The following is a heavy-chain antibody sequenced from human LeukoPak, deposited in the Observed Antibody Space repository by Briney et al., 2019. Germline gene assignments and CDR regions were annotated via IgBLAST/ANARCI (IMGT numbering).Heavy chain of an antibody. CDR1: GFTFSSYA. J-gene: IGHJ4*02. D-gene: IGHD5-18*01. CDR2: ISGSGTGT. Sequence: GGSLRLSCAASGFTFSSYAMSWVRQAPGKGLEWVSTISGSGTGTYYADSVKGRFTISRDNSKNTLFLQMSSLRDEDTAVYYCARDSGYSYADDYWGQGTLVTVSS. CDR3: ARDSGYSYADDY. V-gene: IGHV3-23*01.